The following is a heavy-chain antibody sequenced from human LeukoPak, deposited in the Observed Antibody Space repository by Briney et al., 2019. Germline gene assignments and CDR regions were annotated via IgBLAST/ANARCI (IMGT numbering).Heavy chain of an antibody. CDR1: GYTFSSYW. J-gene: IGHJ6*03. V-gene: IGHV5-51*01. CDR3: ARHYRVNSTHFYMDV. D-gene: IGHD2/OR15-2a*01. Sequence: GESLKISCKGSGYTFSSYWIGWVRQMPGKGLEWMGIIYPGDSDTRYSPSFQGHVTISADRSISTANLQWNSLKASDTAIYYCARHYRVNSTHFYMDVWGKGTTVTVSS. CDR2: IYPGDSDT.